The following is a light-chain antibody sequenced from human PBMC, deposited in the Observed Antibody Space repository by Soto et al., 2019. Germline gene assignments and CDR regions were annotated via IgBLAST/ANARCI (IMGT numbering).Light chain of an antibody. CDR2: DVS. CDR1: SSDVGAYNY. Sequence: QSALTQPASVSGSPGQSITISCTGTSSDVGAYNYVSWYQQHPGKAPKLMIYDVSNRPSGVSNRFSGSKSGNTASLTISGLQAEDEGDYYCSSYTSGSPWVFGGGTKLTVL. J-gene: IGLJ3*02. V-gene: IGLV2-14*01. CDR3: SSYTSGSPWV.